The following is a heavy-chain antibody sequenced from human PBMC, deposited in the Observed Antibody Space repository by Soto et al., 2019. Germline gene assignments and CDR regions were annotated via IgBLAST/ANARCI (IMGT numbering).Heavy chain of an antibody. CDR1: GGSLSRYY. CDR2: IYYSGST. CDR3: ARNRFSMVGYCSGGSCYPAPDFYY. V-gene: IGHV4-59*08. Sequence: PPDTLSLTCTVSGGSLSRYYWSWIRQPPGKGLEWIGYIYYSGSTNYNPSLKSRVTISVDTSKNQFSLKLSSVTAADTAVYYCARNRFSMVGYCSGGSCYPAPDFYYWGQGTLVTVSS. J-gene: IGHJ4*02. D-gene: IGHD2-15*01.